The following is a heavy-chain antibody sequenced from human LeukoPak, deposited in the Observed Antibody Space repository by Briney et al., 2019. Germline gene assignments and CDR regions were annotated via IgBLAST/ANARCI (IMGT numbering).Heavy chain of an antibody. J-gene: IGHJ4*02. CDR1: GFTFSSYG. CDR2: IWYDGSHK. D-gene: IGHD2-21*02. CDR3: ARDQGGCGDRFCSYYFDH. V-gene: IGHV3-33*01. Sequence: PGGSLRLSCGASGFTFSSYGMNWLRQAPGKGLEWVAVIWYDGSHKYYADSAKGRFTISRDNSKNTVSLQMGSLRVEDTALYYCARDQGGCGDRFCSYYFDHWGQGIQVTVSS.